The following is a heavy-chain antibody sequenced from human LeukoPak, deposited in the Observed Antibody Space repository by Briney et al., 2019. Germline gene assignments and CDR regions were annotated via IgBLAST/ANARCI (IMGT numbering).Heavy chain of an antibody. V-gene: IGHV1-18*01. CDR3: ARLQRLYNWFDP. CDR2: ISAYNGNT. J-gene: IGHJ5*02. D-gene: IGHD6-25*01. Sequence: ASVTVSCTASVYTFTSYGISWVRQAPGQGREWMGWISAYNGNTNYAQKLQGRVTMTTDTSTSTAYMELRSLRSDDTAVYYCARLQRLYNWFDPWGQGTLVTVSS. CDR1: VYTFTSYG.